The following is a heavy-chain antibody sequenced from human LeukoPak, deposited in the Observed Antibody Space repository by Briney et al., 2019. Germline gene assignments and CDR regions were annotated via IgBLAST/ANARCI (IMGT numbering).Heavy chain of an antibody. V-gene: IGHV3-23*01. CDR2: ISGSGGST. J-gene: IGHJ4*02. CDR1: GFTVSSNY. D-gene: IGHD6-13*01. Sequence: GGSLRLSCAASGFTVSSNYMSWVRQAPGKGLEWVSAISGSGGSTYYADSVKGRFTISRDNSKNTLYLQMNSLRAEDTAVYYCAKAYRDSSSWTYTYYFDYWGQGTLVTVSS. CDR3: AKAYRDSSSWTYTYYFDY.